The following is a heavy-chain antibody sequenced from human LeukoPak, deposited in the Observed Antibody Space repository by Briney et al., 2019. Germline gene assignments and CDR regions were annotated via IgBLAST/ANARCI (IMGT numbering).Heavy chain of an antibody. V-gene: IGHV3-23*01. CDR2: ITGGGNII. Sequence: GGSLRLSCAVSGFTFSSYAMSWVRQAPGKGLECVSIITGGGNIIYYAGSVKGRLTISRDNSKNTVYLQMNSLRAEDTAVYYCATAPYCNGGSRYSGDLYFDYWGQGTLVTVSS. CDR1: GFTFSSYA. CDR3: ATAPYCNGGSRYSGDLYFDY. J-gene: IGHJ4*02. D-gene: IGHD2-15*01.